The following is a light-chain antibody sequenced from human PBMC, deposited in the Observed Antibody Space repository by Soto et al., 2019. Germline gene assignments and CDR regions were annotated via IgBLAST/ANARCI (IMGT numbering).Light chain of an antibody. J-gene: IGLJ1*01. Sequence: QSVRTQPRSVSGSPGQSVTISCTGTSSDVGGYNYVSWYQQHPGKAPKLMIYDVSKRPSGVPDRFSGSKSGNTASLTISGLQAEDEADYYCCSYAGSLGYVFGTGTKVTVL. V-gene: IGLV2-11*01. CDR1: SSDVGGYNY. CDR3: CSYAGSLGYV. CDR2: DVS.